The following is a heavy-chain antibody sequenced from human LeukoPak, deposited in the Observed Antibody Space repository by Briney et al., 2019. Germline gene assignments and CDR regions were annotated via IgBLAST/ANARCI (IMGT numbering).Heavy chain of an antibody. CDR1: GGSISSGGCS. D-gene: IGHD6-19*01. CDR3: ARGGTTVAGTFWFDP. J-gene: IGHJ5*02. V-gene: IGHV4-31*03. CDR2: IYYSGST. Sequence: ASQTLSLTCTVSGGSISSGGCSWNWFRQHPGKGLEWIGYIYYSGSTFYNPSLKSRVSISVDTSKNQFSLKLTSVTAADTAVYYCARGGTTVAGTFWFDPWGQGTLVTVSS.